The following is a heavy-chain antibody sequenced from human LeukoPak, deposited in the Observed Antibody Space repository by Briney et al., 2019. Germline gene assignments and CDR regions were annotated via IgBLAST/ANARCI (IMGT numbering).Heavy chain of an antibody. Sequence: PSETLSLTCTVSGGSISSYYWSWIRQPPGKGLEWIGYIYYSGSTNYNPSLKSRVTISIDTSKNQFPLKLSSVTAADTAVYYCARIRSRKWGFDYWGQGTLVTVSS. D-gene: IGHD1-26*01. J-gene: IGHJ4*02. CDR2: IYYSGST. CDR3: ARIRSRKWGFDY. V-gene: IGHV4-59*12. CDR1: GGSISSYY.